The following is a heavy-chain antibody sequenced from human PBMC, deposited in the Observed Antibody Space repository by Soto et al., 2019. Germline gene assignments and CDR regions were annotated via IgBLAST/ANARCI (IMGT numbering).Heavy chain of an antibody. J-gene: IGHJ6*03. CDR3: ARISCSSTSCPEEFYYYYYMDV. CDR1: GFSLSNARMG. Sequence: VSGPTLVNPTETLTLTCTVSGFSLSNARMGVSWIRQPPGKALEWLAHIFSNDEKSYSTSLKSRLTISKDTSKSQVVLTMTNMDPVDTATYYCARISCSSTSCPEEFYYYYYMDVWGNGTTVTVSS. V-gene: IGHV2-26*01. CDR2: IFSNDEK. D-gene: IGHD2-2*01.